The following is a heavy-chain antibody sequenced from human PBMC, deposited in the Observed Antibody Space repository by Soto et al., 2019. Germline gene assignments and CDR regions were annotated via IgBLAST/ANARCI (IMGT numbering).Heavy chain of an antibody. D-gene: IGHD3-10*01. CDR2: ISGSGGST. Sequence: QLGGSLRLSCAASGFTFSSYAMSWVRQAPGKGLEWVSAISGSGGSTYYADSVKGRFTISRDNSKNTLYLQMNSLRAEDTAVYYCAKERATYYYGSGSYLDYWGQGTLVTVSS. CDR1: GFTFSSYA. V-gene: IGHV3-23*01. J-gene: IGHJ4*02. CDR3: AKERATYYYGSGSYLDY.